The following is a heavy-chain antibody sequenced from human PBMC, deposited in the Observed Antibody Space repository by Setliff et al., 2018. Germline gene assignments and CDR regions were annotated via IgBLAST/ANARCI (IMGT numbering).Heavy chain of an antibody. CDR2: IIPLLETA. Sequence: SVKVSCKASGDTFSTYALSWVRQAPGQGLEWMGGIIPLLETAKYAQKFQGRVTITADESTSTVYMELTSLRPEDTAVYYCARGKMDVVAAGGKYCAMDVWGQGTAVTVSS. CDR1: GDTFSTYA. D-gene: IGHD6-13*01. CDR3: ARGKMDVVAAGGKYCAMDV. J-gene: IGHJ6*02. V-gene: IGHV1-69*13.